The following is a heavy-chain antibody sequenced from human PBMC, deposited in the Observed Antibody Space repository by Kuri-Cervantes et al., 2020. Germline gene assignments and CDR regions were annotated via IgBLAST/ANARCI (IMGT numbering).Heavy chain of an antibody. V-gene: IGHV3-23*01. CDR2: IHGGGDNT. Sequence: GGSLRLSCTAFGFTLSSYAMSWVRQAPGKGLEWVSGIHGGGDNTYYADSVKGRFTISRDNSKNTLYLQMNSLRAEDTAVYYCAKSSETGGVSIAVAGKDFDYWGQGTLVTVSS. CDR1: GFTLSSYA. J-gene: IGHJ4*02. D-gene: IGHD6-19*01. CDR3: AKSSETGGVSIAVAGKDFDY.